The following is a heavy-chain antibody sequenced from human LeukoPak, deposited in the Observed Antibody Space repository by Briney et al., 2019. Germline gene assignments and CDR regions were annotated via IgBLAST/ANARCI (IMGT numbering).Heavy chain of an antibody. V-gene: IGHV3-43D*03. CDR1: GFTFDHFA. CDR3: AKDYSSSWSPYYYMDV. D-gene: IGHD6-13*01. Sequence: GGSLRLSCAASGFTFDHFAMHWVRQGPGKGLEWVSLISWDGGSTYYADSVEGRFTISRDNSKNSLYLQMNSLRAEDTALYYCAKDYSSSWSPYYYMDVWGKGTTVTVSS. J-gene: IGHJ6*03. CDR2: ISWDGGST.